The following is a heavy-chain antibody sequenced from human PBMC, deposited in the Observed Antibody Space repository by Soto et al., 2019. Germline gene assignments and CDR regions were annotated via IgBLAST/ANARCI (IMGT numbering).Heavy chain of an antibody. Sequence: PGESLKISCKGSGYSFSSYWIAWVRQMPGKGLEWMGIIYSADSDSRYSPSFQGQVIISVDKSVNSAYLRWSSLKTSDTAMYYCARSRGSYYTDAFDIWGQGTMVTVSS. CDR1: GYSFSSYW. V-gene: IGHV5-51*01. CDR3: ARSRGSYYTDAFDI. CDR2: IYSADSDS. J-gene: IGHJ3*02. D-gene: IGHD1-26*01.